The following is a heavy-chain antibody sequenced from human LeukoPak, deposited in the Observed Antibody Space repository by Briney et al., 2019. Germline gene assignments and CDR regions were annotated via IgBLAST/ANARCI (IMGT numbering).Heavy chain of an antibody. CDR3: ARGSTYYDSSGQVPFDY. CDR1: GLTFTDAW. V-gene: IGHV3-48*01. CDR2: ISGSSSTI. Sequence: PGGSLRLSCVVSGLTFTDAWMNWVRQAPGKGLEWGSYISGSSSTIYYADSVKGRFTISRDNGKNTLYLQMNSLRAEDTAVHYCARGSTYYDSSGQVPFDYWGQGTLVTVSS. J-gene: IGHJ4*02. D-gene: IGHD3-22*01.